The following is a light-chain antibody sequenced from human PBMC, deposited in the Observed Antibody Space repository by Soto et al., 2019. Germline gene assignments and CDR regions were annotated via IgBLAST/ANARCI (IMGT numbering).Light chain of an antibody. CDR3: QQADSFPWT. J-gene: IGKJ1*01. CDR1: QSISSW. Sequence: DIQMAQSPSALSASVGDRVTITCRASQSISSWLAWYQQKPGKAPNLLIFSASALHRGVPPRFSGSGSGTTFTLTVSSLQPEDFATYYCQQADSFPWTFGQGTKVDIK. CDR2: SAS. V-gene: IGKV1-12*01.